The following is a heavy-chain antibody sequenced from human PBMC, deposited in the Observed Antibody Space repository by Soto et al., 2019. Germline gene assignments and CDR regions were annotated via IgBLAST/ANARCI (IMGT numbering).Heavy chain of an antibody. CDR2: IYYSGST. Sequence: QVQLQESGPGLVKPSQTLSLTCTVSGGSISSGGYYWSWIRQHPGKGLEWIGYIYYSGSTYYNPSLKRRVTLSVDTSKNQCSLKLSSVTAADTAVYYCARWVGATSFDYWGQGTLVTVSS. CDR1: GGSISSGGYY. J-gene: IGHJ4*02. CDR3: ARWVGATSFDY. V-gene: IGHV4-31*03. D-gene: IGHD1-26*01.